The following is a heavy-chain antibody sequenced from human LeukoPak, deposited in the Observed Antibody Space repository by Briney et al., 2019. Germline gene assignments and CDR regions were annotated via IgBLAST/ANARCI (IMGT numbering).Heavy chain of an antibody. V-gene: IGHV3-15*01. Sequence: GGSLTLSCAASGFTFSNAWMRWVRQAPGKGLEWVVRIKSKADGGTTDYAAPVKGRITIAREDSKNTLYLQMNSLKTEDTAVYYGTTEEISLYVYWGQGTLVTVSS. CDR3: TTEEISLYVY. D-gene: IGHD2-8*01. CDR1: GFTFSNAW. CDR2: IKSKADGGTT. J-gene: IGHJ4*02.